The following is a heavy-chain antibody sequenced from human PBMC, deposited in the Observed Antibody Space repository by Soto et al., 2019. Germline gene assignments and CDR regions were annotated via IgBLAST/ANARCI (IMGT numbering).Heavy chain of an antibody. Sequence: SETLSLTCTVSGGSITSSYWSWIRRPPGKGLEWIAYIYDTGISGYTPSTSYNPSLKSRVTMSVDASKSQFSLKLTSVTAADTAVYYCARGEDAFFYYGLDVGGQGITVTVSS. CDR2: IYDTGISGYTPST. CDR3: ARGEDAFFYYGLDV. CDR1: GGSITSSY. J-gene: IGHJ6*02. V-gene: IGHV4-59*01.